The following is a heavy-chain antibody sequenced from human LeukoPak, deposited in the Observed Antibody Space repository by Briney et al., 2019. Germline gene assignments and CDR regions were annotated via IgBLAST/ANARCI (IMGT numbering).Heavy chain of an antibody. CDR1: GGTFSSYA. CDR3: ARGVGQRRVIYYFDY. J-gene: IGHJ4*02. Sequence: GASVKVSCKASGGTFSSYAISWVRQAPGQGLEWMGGIIPIFGTANYAQKFQGRVTITADKSTSTAYMELSSLRSDDTAVYYCARGVGQRRVIYYFDYWGQGTLVTVSS. V-gene: IGHV1-69*06. CDR2: IIPIFGTA. D-gene: IGHD3-22*01.